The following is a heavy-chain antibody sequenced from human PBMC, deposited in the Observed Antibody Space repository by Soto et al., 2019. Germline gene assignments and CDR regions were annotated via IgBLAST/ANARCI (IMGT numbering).Heavy chain of an antibody. D-gene: IGHD6-19*01. CDR3: ARGTSSVYYYGMDV. Sequence: SETLSLTCTVSGGSISSYYWSWIRQPPGKGLEWIGYIYYSGSTNYNPSLKSRVTISVDTSKNQFSLKLSSVTAADTAVYYCARGTSSVYYYGMDVWGQGTTVTVSS. V-gene: IGHV4-59*01. J-gene: IGHJ6*02. CDR1: GGSISSYY. CDR2: IYYSGST.